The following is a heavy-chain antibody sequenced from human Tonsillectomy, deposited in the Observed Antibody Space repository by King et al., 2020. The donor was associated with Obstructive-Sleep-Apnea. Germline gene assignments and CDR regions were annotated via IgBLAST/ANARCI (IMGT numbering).Heavy chain of an antibody. CDR3: ARDLYSSGSYYNGNFCFDY. V-gene: IGHV3-33*01. D-gene: IGHD3-10*01. CDR1: GFTFSSYG. CDR2: IWYDGSNK. J-gene: IGHJ4*02. Sequence: VQLVESGGGVVQPGRSLRLSCAASGFTFSSYGMHWVRQAPGKGLEWVAVIWYDGSNKYFADSVKGRFTISRDNSKNTLYLQMNSLRAEDTAVYYRARDLYSSGSYYNGNFCFDYWGQGTLVTVSS.